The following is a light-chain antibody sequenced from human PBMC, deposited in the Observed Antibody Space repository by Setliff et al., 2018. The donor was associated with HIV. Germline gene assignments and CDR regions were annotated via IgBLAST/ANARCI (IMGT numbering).Light chain of an antibody. CDR2: WAS. Sequence: DIVMTQSPDSLAVSLGERATINCKSSQSVFYSSNTKNYLAWYQQKPGQPPKLLIYWASTRESGVPDRFSGSGSGTDFTLTISSLQAEDVAVYYCQQYSSTPLTFGGGTKVDIK. CDR3: QQYSSTPLT. CDR1: QSVFYSSNTKNY. V-gene: IGKV4-1*01. J-gene: IGKJ4*01.